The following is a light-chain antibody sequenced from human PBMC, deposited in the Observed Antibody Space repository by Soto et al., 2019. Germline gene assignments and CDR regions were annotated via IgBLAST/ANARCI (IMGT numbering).Light chain of an antibody. Sequence: QSALTQPASVSGSPGQSITISCTGASGDIGGYNFVSWYQQHPGKAPKVILYEVSRRPSGVSNRFSGSKSGNTASLTISGLQAEDEATYFCSSYTSSSTLVLFGGGTQLTVL. CDR3: SSYTSSSTLVL. CDR2: EVS. CDR1: SGDIGGYNF. V-gene: IGLV2-14*01. J-gene: IGLJ2*01.